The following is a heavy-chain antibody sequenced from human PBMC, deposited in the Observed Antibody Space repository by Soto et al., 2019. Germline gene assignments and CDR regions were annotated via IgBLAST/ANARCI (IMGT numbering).Heavy chain of an antibody. CDR3: ERVVGAPLVYYGMDV. D-gene: IGHD3-10*01. CDR1: GDSVSSNSAA. V-gene: IGHV6-1*01. CDR2: TYYRSKWYN. Sequence: SQTLSLTCAISGDSVSSNSAAWNWIRQSPSRGLEWLGRTYYRSKWYNDYAVSVKSRITINPNTSKNHFSLQLNSVPPEDTFLYYCERVVGAPLVYYGMDVWGQGTTVTVSS. J-gene: IGHJ6*02.